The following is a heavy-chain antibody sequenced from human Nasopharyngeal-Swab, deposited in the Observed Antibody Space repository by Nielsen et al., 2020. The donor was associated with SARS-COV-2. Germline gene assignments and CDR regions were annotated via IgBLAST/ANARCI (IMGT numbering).Heavy chain of an antibody. CDR3: AKGRSYSEEGYFDY. CDR2: ISWDGGST. Sequence: GGSLRLSCAASGFTFGDYTMHWVRQAPGKGLEWVSLISWDGGSTYYADSVKGRFTISRDNSKNSLYLQMNSLRTEDTALYYCAKGRSYSEEGYFDYWGQGTLVTVSS. J-gene: IGHJ4*02. D-gene: IGHD6-13*01. CDR1: GFTFGDYT. V-gene: IGHV3-43*01.